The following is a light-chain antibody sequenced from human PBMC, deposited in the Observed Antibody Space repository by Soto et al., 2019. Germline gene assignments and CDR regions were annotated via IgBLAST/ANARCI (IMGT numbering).Light chain of an antibody. CDR3: SSYTRSSTRV. CDR1: SGSIANNY. CDR2: EVS. J-gene: IGLJ2*01. Sequence: LTQPHSVSESPGKTLSISCTRSSGSIANNYVSWYQQHPGKAPKLMIYEVSNRPSGVSNRFSGSKSGNTASLTISGLQAEDEADYYCSSYTRSSTRVFGGGTKLTVL. V-gene: IGLV2-14*01.